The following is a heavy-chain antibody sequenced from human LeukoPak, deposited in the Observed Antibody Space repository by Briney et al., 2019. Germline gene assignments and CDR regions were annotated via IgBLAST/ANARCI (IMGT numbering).Heavy chain of an antibody. CDR2: IYYSGST. J-gene: IGHJ6*03. CDR3: ARQLMEYYYYYMDV. CDR1: SGSISSSSYY. Sequence: SETLSLTCTVSSGSISSSSYYWGWIPQPPGKGLEWIGSIYYSGSTYYNPSLMSRVTISVDTSKNQFSLKLSSVTAADTAVYYCARQLMEYYYYYMDVWGKGTTVTVSS. V-gene: IGHV4-39*01. D-gene: IGHD3-16*01.